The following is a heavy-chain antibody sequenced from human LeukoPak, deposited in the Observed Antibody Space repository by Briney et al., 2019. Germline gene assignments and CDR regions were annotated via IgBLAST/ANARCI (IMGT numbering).Heavy chain of an antibody. Sequence: PSETLCLTCIDPGGSISSGGYYSGWVRQPPGEGLGWIVYIYHSGSTYYNPSLKSRITISVDTSKNQFSLKLTSVTAADTAVYYCARARVPYSSGSYAFDIWGQATMVTVSS. D-gene: IGHD3-10*01. J-gene: IGHJ3*02. CDR1: GGSISSGGYY. CDR3: ARARVPYSSGSYAFDI. CDR2: IYHSGST. V-gene: IGHV4-30-2*05.